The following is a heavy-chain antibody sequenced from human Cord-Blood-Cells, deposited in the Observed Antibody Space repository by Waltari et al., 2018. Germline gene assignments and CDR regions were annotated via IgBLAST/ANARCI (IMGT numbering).Heavy chain of an antibody. CDR1: GGSFSGYY. CDR2: INHSGST. CDR3: ARGGANSSPLYYYYGMDV. V-gene: IGHV4-34*01. D-gene: IGHD6-13*01. Sequence: QVQLQQWGAGLLKPSETLSLTCAVYGGSFSGYYWSWIRQPPGQGLEWIGEINHSGSTNYNPSLKSRVTISVDTSKNQFSLKLSSVTAADTAVYYCARGGANSSPLYYYYGMDVWGQGTTVTVSS. J-gene: IGHJ6*02.